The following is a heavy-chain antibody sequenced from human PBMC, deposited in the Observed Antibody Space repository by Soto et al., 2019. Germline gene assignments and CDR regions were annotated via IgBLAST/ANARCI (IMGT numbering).Heavy chain of an antibody. J-gene: IGHJ5*02. D-gene: IGHD3-22*01. CDR2: ISAYNGNT. CDR1: GYTFTSYG. V-gene: IGHV1-18*04. CDR3: ARDPSASDYDTSGYSAGVHCVDP. Sequence: ASVKVSCKASGYTFTSYGISWVRQAPGQGLEWMGWISAYNGNTKYVQKLQGRVSMTIDTSTSTAYMELRSLRSDDTAVYFCARDPSASDYDTSGYSAGVHCVDPWGQGTLVTVSS.